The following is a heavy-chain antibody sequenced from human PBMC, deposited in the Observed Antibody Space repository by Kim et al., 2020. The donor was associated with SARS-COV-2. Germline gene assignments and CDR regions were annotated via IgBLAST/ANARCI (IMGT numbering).Heavy chain of an antibody. V-gene: IGHV4-34*01. CDR2: INHSAST. D-gene: IGHD2-15*01. J-gene: IGHJ6*02. CDR3: ARGGCSGGSCSYYYYYGMDV. Sequence: SETLSLTCAVYGGSFSGYYWSWIRQPPGKGLEWIGEINHSASTNYNPSLKSRVTISVDTSKNQFSLKLSSVTAADTAVYYCARGGCSGGSCSYYYYYGMDVWGQGTTVTVSS. CDR1: GGSFSGYY.